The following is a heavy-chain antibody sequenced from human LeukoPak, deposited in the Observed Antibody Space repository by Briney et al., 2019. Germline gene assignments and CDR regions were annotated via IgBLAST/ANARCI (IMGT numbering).Heavy chain of an antibody. CDR3: AREGYSSGWYSWSLGWFDP. V-gene: IGHV4-34*01. CDR2: INHSGST. Sequence: SETLSLTCTVSGGSISSYYWSWIRQPPGKGLEWIGEINHSGSTNYNPSLKSRVTISVDTSKNQFSLKLSSVTAADTAVYYCAREGYSSGWYSWSLGWFDPWGQGTLVTVSS. D-gene: IGHD6-19*01. J-gene: IGHJ5*02. CDR1: GGSISSYY.